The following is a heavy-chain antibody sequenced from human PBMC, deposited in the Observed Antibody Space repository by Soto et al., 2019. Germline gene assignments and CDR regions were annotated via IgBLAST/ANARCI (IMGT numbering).Heavy chain of an antibody. V-gene: IGHV3-48*02. D-gene: IGHD3-22*01. CDR3: ARESIGLNRFDP. J-gene: IGHJ5*02. CDR2: NSSSSRTI. Sequence: EVQLVESGGGLVQPGGSLRLSCAASGFTFSSYSMNWVRQAPGKGLEWVSYNSSSSRTIYYADSVKGRFTISRDNAKNSLYLQMLSLRDEDKAVYYCARESIGLNRFDPWGQGTLVTVSS. CDR1: GFTFSSYS.